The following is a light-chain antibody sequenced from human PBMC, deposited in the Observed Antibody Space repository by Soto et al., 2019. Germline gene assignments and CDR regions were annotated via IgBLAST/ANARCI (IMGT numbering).Light chain of an antibody. CDR1: QGISSW. V-gene: IGKV1-5*01. J-gene: IGKJ2*01. CDR2: APS. CDR3: QQSNSYPST. Sequence: DIQMTQSPSTLSASVGDRVTITCRASQGISSWLALYQQKPGKAPKLLMYAPSSLESVFPSRFSGSGSGTEFTLTIRSLQPDDFATYYCQQSNSYPSTFGQPTKLEI.